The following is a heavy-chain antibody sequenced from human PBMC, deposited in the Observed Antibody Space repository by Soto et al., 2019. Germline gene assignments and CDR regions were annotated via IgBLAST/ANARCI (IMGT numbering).Heavy chain of an antibody. Sequence: QVQLVESGGGVVQPGRSLRLSCAASGFTFSSYGMHWXXXXXXXXXXWVAVIWYDGSNKYYADSVKGRFTISRDNSKXXXXXXXXXXXXXXXXXXXXXXXXXXXXXXXXDPWGQGTLVTVSS. CDR2: IWYDGSNK. CDR1: GFTFSSYG. V-gene: IGHV3-33*01. CDR3: XXXXXXXXXXXXDP. J-gene: IGHJ5*02.